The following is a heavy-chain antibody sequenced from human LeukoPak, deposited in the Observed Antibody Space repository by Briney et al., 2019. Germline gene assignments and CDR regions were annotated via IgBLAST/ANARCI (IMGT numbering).Heavy chain of an antibody. CDR1: GFTFSSYW. J-gene: IGHJ3*02. CDR2: VNSDGSTT. Sequence: GGSLRLSCAASGFTFSSYWMHWVRHAPGKGLVWVSRVNSDGSTTSYADSVKGRFTISRDNAKNTLYLQMNSLRAEDTAVYYCARRSAARDAFDIWGQGTMVTVSS. D-gene: IGHD6-6*01. V-gene: IGHV3-74*01. CDR3: ARRSAARDAFDI.